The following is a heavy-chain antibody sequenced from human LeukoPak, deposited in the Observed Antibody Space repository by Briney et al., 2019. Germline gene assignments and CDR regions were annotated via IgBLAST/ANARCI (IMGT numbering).Heavy chain of an antibody. Sequence: PGGSLTLFCAASGFTVNSNYMSWARQAPGKGGELNSVDYGGGRTYYAESVKGRFTISRDNSKSALYLQMSSLRADDTAVYYCAIVKWELPPYFDYWGQGTLVTVSS. CDR3: AIVKWELPPYFDY. J-gene: IGHJ4*02. V-gene: IGHV3-66*01. CDR2: DYGGGRT. CDR1: GFTVNSNY. D-gene: IGHD1-26*01.